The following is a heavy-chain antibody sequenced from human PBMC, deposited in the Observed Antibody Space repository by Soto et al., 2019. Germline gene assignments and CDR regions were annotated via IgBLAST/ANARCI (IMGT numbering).Heavy chain of an antibody. CDR1: GFTFNNYA. Sequence: PGGSLRISCAASGFTFNNYAMNWVRQAPGKGLEWVATISGTGGSTYYADSVKGRFTISRDNSKNTLYLQMNSLRVEDTAVYYCAKDRLGGNFDYWGQGTQVTVSS. CDR3: AKDRLGGNFDY. V-gene: IGHV3-23*01. CDR2: ISGTGGST. J-gene: IGHJ4*02.